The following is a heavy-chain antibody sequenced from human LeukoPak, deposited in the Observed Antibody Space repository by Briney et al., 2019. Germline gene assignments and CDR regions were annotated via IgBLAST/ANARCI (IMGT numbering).Heavy chain of an antibody. V-gene: IGHV3-11*01. D-gene: IGHD3-22*01. CDR2: ISSSDSTI. CDR1: GFIFRDYY. Sequence: GGSLRLSCAASGFIFRDYYMSWIRQAPGKGLEWVSYISSSDSTIYYADSVKGRFTISRDNAKNSLYLQMNSLRAEDTAVYYCARGHNYYDSGGYVDHWGQGTLITVSS. J-gene: IGHJ4*02. CDR3: ARGHNYYDSGGYVDH.